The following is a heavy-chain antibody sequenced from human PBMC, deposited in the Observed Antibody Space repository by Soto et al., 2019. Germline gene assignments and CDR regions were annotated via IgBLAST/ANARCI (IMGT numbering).Heavy chain of an antibody. J-gene: IGHJ4*02. CDR1: GFTFSSYS. V-gene: IGHV3-21*01. D-gene: IGHD3-10*01. CDR3: ARDLSGVSRATYDY. Sequence: GGSLRLSCAASGFTFSSYSMNWVRQAPGKGLEWVSSISSSSSYIYYADSVKGRFTISRDNAKNSLYLQMNSLRAEDTAVYYCARDLSGVSRATYDYWGQGTLVTVSS. CDR2: ISSSSSYI.